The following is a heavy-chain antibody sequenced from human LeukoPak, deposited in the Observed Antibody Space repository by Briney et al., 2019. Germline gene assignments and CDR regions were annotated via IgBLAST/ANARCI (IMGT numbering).Heavy chain of an antibody. V-gene: IGHV4-4*07. J-gene: IGHJ5*02. D-gene: IGHD3-3*01. CDR1: GGSISSYY. Sequence: KPSETLSLTCTVSGGSISSYYWSWIRQPAGKGLEWIGRIYTSGSTNYNPSLKSRVTMSVDTSKNQFSLKLSSVTAADTAVYYCARGLRYDFWSGYLSFSGLLQADWFDPWGQGTLVTVSS. CDR2: IYTSGST. CDR3: ARGLRYDFWSGYLSFSGLLQADWFDP.